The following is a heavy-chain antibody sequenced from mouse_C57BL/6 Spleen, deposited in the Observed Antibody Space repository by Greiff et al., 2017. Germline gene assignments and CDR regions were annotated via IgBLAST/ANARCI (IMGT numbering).Heavy chain of an antibody. CDR2: IYPGDGDT. Sequence: QVQLQQSGAELVKPGASVKISCKASGYAFSSYWMNWVKQRPGKGLEWIGQIYPGDGDTNYNGKFKGKATLTADKSSSTAYMQLSSLTSEDSAVYFWARGDDYEAWFAYWGQGTLVTVSA. J-gene: IGHJ3*01. CDR1: GYAFSSYW. D-gene: IGHD2-4*01. CDR3: ARGDDYEAWFAY. V-gene: IGHV1-80*01.